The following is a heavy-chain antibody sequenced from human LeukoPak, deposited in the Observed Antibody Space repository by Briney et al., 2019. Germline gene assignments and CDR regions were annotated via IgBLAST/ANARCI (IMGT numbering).Heavy chain of an antibody. J-gene: IGHJ4*02. CDR1: GGSISSYY. D-gene: IGHD3-16*01. Sequence: SETLSLTCTVSGGSISSYYWSWIRQPPGKGLEWIGYIYHSGSTNYNPSLKSRVTISVDTSKNQFSLKLSSVTAADTAVYYCAARGRGSYFGYWGQGTLVTVSS. V-gene: IGHV4-59*01. CDR2: IYHSGST. CDR3: AARGRGSYFGY.